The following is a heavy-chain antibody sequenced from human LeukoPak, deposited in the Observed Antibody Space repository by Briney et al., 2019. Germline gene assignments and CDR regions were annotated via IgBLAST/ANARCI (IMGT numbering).Heavy chain of an antibody. Sequence: GGSLRLSCAASGFTFSSYGMHWVRQAPGKGLEWVAVIWYDGSNKYYADSVKGRFTISRDNSKNMLYLQMNSLRAEDTAVYYCAKEKDSGYDYSLDYWGQGTLVTVSS. J-gene: IGHJ4*02. CDR3: AKEKDSGYDYSLDY. D-gene: IGHD5-12*01. V-gene: IGHV3-33*06. CDR1: GFTFSSYG. CDR2: IWYDGSNK.